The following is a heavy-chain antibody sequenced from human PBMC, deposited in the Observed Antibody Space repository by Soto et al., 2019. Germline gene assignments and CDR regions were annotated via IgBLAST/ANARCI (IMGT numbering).Heavy chain of an antibody. J-gene: IGHJ6*02. CDR1: GGSVSSGSYY. CDR2: IYYSGST. CDR3: ARVSLITRKTKGYYYYGMDV. D-gene: IGHD3-16*01. Sequence: SETLSLTCTVSGGSVSSGSYYWSWIRQPPGKGLEWIGYIYYSGSTNYNPSLKSRVTISVDTSKNQFSLKLSSVTAADTAVYYCARVSLITRKTKGYYYYGMDVWGHGTTVTVSS. V-gene: IGHV4-61*01.